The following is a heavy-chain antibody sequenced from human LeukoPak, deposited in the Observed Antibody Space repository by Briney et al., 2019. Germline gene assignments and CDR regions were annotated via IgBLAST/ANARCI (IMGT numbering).Heavy chain of an antibody. D-gene: IGHD4-23*01. CDR1: GFAFGSEA. CDR3: ARDRIYGGNDGVDY. Sequence: GGSLRLSCAVSGFAFGSEAMSWVRQAPGKGLEWVSVIYSGGSTYYADSVKGRFTISRDNSKNTLYLQMNSLRAEDTAVYYCARDRIYGGNDGVDYWGQGTLVTVSS. CDR2: IYSGGST. V-gene: IGHV3-66*01. J-gene: IGHJ4*02.